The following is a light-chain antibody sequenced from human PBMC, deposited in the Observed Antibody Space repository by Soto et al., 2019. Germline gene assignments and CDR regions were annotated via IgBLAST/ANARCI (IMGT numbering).Light chain of an antibody. Sequence: EIVLTQSPGPLSLSPGERATLSCRASQSVSSSYLAWYQQKPGQAPRLLIYGASSRATGIPDRFSGSGSGTDFTLTISRLEPEDCAVYYCQQYGSSPKTFGQGTKLEIK. CDR1: QSVSSSY. CDR3: QQYGSSPKT. J-gene: IGKJ2*01. CDR2: GAS. V-gene: IGKV3-20*01.